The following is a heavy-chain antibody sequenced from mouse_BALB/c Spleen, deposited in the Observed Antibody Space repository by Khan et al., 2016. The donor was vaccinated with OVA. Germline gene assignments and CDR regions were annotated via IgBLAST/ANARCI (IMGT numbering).Heavy chain of an antibody. CDR2: IDPASGNI. J-gene: IGHJ3*01. V-gene: IGHV14-3*02. CDR1: GFNIKDTY. Sequence: EVQLQELGAELVKPGASAKLSCTAFGFNIKDTYMHGVKKRPEQGLEWIGRIDPASGNIKYDPKFQGKATITADTSSNTAYLQLSSLTSEDTAVYYCVSPNWFAYWGQGTLVTVSA. CDR3: VSPNWFAY.